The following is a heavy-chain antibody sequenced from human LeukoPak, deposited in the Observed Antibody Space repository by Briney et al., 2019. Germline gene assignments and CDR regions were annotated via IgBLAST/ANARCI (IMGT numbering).Heavy chain of an antibody. CDR1: GLNIDLYA. Sequence: GGSLRLSCAASGLNIDLYAMSWVRQAPWKGLEWVSAIGGDGRRTFYADSVKGRFTISRDNSKNRLYLQMNSLRAEDTAVYYCARDGGDGSGSYYNEGWYFDYWGQGTLVTVSS. CDR3: ARDGGDGSGSYYNEGWYFDY. V-gene: IGHV3-23*01. D-gene: IGHD3-10*01. J-gene: IGHJ4*02. CDR2: IGGDGRRT.